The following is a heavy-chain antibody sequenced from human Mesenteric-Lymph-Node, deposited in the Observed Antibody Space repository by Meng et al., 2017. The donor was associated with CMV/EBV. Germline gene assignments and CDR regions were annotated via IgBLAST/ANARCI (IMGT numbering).Heavy chain of an antibody. CDR3: ARGTVGWEPSTYYYFEY. CDR2: INPHSGFA. Sequence: ASVKVSCKASGYTFTDYYIHWVRQAPGQGLEWMGWINPHSGFANYAQKFQGRVTMTRDTSISTAYMELSRLRSDDTAVYYCARGTVGWEPSTYYYFEYWGQGTLVTVSS. CDR1: GYTFTDYY. V-gene: IGHV1-2*02. J-gene: IGHJ4*02. D-gene: IGHD1-26*01.